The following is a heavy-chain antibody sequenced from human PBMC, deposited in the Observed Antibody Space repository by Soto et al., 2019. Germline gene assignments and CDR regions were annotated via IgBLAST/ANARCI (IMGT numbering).Heavy chain of an antibody. CDR1: GGTFSSYA. J-gene: IGHJ4*02. CDR2: IIPIFGTA. V-gene: IGHV1-69*06. Sequence: QVQLVQSGAEVKKPGSSVKVSCKASGGTFSSYAISWVRQAPGQGLEWMGGIIPIFGTANYAQKFQGRVTITADKSTSTAYMELSSLRSEDTAVYYCARSKAAYCGGDCYPQVDYWGQGTLVTVSS. D-gene: IGHD2-21*02. CDR3: ARSKAAYCGGDCYPQVDY.